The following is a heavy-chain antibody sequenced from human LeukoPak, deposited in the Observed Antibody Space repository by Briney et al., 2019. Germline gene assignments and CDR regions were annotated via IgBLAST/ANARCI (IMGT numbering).Heavy chain of an antibody. J-gene: IGHJ4*02. CDR2: VHHSGST. CDR1: GDSITSYY. D-gene: IGHD2-15*01. CDR3: ARHNSYLVSAAYDY. Sequence: PSATLSLTCTVSGDSITSYYWTWIRQPPGKGLEWIGYVHHSGSTNYNPSLKSRLTISVDTSKNQFSLKLTSVSAADTAVYYCARHNSYLVSAAYDYWGQGALVTVSS. V-gene: IGHV4-59*01.